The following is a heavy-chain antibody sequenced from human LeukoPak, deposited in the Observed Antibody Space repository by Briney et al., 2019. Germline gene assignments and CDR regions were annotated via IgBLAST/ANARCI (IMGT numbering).Heavy chain of an antibody. J-gene: IGHJ4*02. V-gene: IGHV3-30*03. D-gene: IGHD5-18*01. Sequence: GGSLRLSCAGSGINFRSYGMHWVRQAPGKGLEWVAAISHDGSNKHYADSVKGRFTISRDNSKSTLYLQMNSLRAEDTAVYYCARGARGYNYGYGELDYWGQGTLVTVSS. CDR1: GINFRSYG. CDR3: ARGARGYNYGYGELDY. CDR2: ISHDGSNK.